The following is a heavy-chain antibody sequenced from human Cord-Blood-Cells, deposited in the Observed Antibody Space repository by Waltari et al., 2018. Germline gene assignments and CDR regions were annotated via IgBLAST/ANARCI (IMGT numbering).Heavy chain of an antibody. CDR2: INHSGST. D-gene: IGHD6-19*01. V-gene: IGHV4-34*01. CDR1: GGSFSGYY. Sequence: QVQLQQWGAGLLKPSETLSLTCAVYGGSFSGYYWSWIRQPPGKGLEWIGEINHSGSTNYNPSLKSLVTISVDTSKNQFSLKLSSVTAADTAVYYCARVGRYSSGWYTGGSDYWGQGTLVTVSS. CDR3: ARVGRYSSGWYTGGSDY. J-gene: IGHJ4*02.